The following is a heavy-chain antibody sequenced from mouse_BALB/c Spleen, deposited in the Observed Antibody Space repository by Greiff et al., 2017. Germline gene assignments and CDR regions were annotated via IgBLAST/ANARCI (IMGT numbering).Heavy chain of an antibody. CDR3: TRENWDWLAY. CDR2: ISSGGSYT. CDR1: GFTFSSYT. V-gene: IGHV5-6-4*01. Sequence: EVKVVESGGGLVKPGGSLKLSCAASGFTFSSYTMSWVRQTPEKRLEWVATISSGGSYTYYPDSVKGRFTISRDNAKNTLYLQMSSLKSEDTAMYYCTRENWDWLAYWGKGTLVTVSA. D-gene: IGHD4-1*01. J-gene: IGHJ3*01.